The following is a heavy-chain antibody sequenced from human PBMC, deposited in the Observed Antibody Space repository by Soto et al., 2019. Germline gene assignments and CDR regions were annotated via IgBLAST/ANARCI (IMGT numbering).Heavy chain of an antibody. V-gene: IGHV1-2*04. Sequence: ASVKVSCKASGYTFTGYYMHWVRQAPGQGLEWMGWINPNSGGTNYAQKFQGWVTMTRDTSISTAYMELSRLTFEDTAVYYCARPRTYDYESDGYYGHQFDDWGQGTLVTVSS. J-gene: IGHJ5*02. CDR2: INPNSGGT. CDR3: ARPRTYDYESDGYYGHQFDD. CDR1: GYTFTGYY. D-gene: IGHD3-22*01.